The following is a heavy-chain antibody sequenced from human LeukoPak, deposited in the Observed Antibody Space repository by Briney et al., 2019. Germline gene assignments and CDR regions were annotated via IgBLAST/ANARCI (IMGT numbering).Heavy chain of an antibody. J-gene: IGHJ4*02. CDR1: GFTFSNYG. D-gene: IGHD6-19*01. V-gene: IGHV3-48*01. CDR2: ISGSRGTI. CDR3: ARDLIAVPGT. Sequence: GGSLRLSCAASGFTFSNYGVNWVRQAPGKGLEWISYISGSRGTIYYADSVKGRFTISRDNAKSSLYLQMNSLRAEDTAVYYCARDLIAVPGTWGQGTLVTVSS.